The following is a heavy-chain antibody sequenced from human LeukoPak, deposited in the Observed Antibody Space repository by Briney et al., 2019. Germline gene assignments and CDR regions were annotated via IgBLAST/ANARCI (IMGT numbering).Heavy chain of an antibody. V-gene: IGHV3-30-3*01. CDR1: GFTFSNYV. CDR3: ARAYSNNWPSYMDV. Sequence: GGSLRLSCTASGFTFSNYVMNWVRQAPGKGLEWVSIISYDENKKYYADSVKGRFTISRDNSKNTLYLQMNSLKTEDTAVYYCARAYSNNWPSYMDVWGKGTTVTVSS. D-gene: IGHD6-13*01. J-gene: IGHJ6*03. CDR2: ISYDENKK.